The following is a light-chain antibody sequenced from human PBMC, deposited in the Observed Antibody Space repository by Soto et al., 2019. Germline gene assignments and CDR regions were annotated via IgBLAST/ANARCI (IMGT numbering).Light chain of an antibody. CDR3: QQYNSYSRT. CDR1: QSIVRW. V-gene: IGKV1-5*01. CDR2: DAS. Sequence: DIQMTQSPSTLSASVEDRVTITCRASQSIVRWLAWYQQKPGKAPNLLIYDASTLKSGVPSRFSGSGSGTEFTLTISSLQPDDFATYYCQQYNSYSRTFGQGTKVDIK. J-gene: IGKJ1*01.